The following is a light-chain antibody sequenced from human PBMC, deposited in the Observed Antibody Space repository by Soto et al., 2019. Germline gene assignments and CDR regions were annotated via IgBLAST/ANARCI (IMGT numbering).Light chain of an antibody. V-gene: IGKV3-20*01. Sequence: EIELTQSPGTLSLSPGERATLSCRASQSVSSRYLAWYQQKPGQAPRLLIYGASSRATGIPDRFSGSGSGTDFTLTSRLEPEDFAVYYCQQYGSSPQTFGQGTKVEIK. CDR1: QSVSSRY. CDR3: QQYGSSPQT. J-gene: IGKJ1*01. CDR2: GAS.